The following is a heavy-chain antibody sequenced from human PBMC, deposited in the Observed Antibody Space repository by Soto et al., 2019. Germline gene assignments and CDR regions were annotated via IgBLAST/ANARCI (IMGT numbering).Heavy chain of an antibody. CDR2: IYYSGST. V-gene: IGHV4-59*08. Sequence: PSETLSLTCTVSGGSISSYYWSWIRQPPGKGLEWIGYIYYSGSTNYNPSLKSRVTISVDTSKNQFSLKLSSLTAADTAVYYCARGRGMDVWGQGTTVTVSS. J-gene: IGHJ6*02. CDR3: ARGRGMDV. CDR1: GGSISSYY.